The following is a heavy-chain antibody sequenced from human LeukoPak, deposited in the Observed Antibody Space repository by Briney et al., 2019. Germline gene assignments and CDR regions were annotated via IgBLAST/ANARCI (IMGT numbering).Heavy chain of an antibody. CDR1: GYTFIAYY. J-gene: IGHJ6*03. Sequence: ASVKVSCKASGYTFIAYYMHWVRQAPGQGLEWMGWVNPNSGGTNYAQKFQGRVTMTRDTSISTAYMELSRLRPDDAAVYYCASGEQLWDYYMDVWGKGTTVTISS. V-gene: IGHV1-2*02. CDR3: ASGEQLWDYYMDV. D-gene: IGHD5-18*01. CDR2: VNPNSGGT.